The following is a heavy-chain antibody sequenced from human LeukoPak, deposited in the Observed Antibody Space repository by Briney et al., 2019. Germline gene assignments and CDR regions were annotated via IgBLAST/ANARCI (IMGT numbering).Heavy chain of an antibody. J-gene: IGHJ4*02. CDR2: IKTKTDGGAT. Sequence: PGGSLRLSCAASGFTFSNVYMSWVRQAPGKGLEWVGRIKTKTDGGATDYAAPVKGRFTISRDDSQNTLYLQMNSLKIEDTGVYYWTPEVHWGQGTLVTVSS. CDR1: GFTFSNVY. CDR3: TPEVH. V-gene: IGHV3-15*05.